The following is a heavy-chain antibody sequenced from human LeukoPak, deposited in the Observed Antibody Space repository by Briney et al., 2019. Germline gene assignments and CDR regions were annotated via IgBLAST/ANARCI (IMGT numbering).Heavy chain of an antibody. CDR3: AIFKDYYDSSGTTYDY. D-gene: IGHD3-22*01. CDR1: GYTFTGYY. V-gene: IGHV1-2*02. CDR2: INPNSGVT. J-gene: IGHJ4*02. Sequence: ASVKLSCKTSGYTFTGYYMHWVRQAPGQGLEWMVWINPNSGVTIYAEKFQGRVTITRDTSISTAYMELSKLRSDETDVYYCAIFKDYYDSSGTTYDYWGQGTLVTVSS.